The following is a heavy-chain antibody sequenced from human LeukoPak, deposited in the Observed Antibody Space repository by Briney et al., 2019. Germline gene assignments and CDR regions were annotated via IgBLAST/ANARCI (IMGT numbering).Heavy chain of an antibody. J-gene: IGHJ4*02. Sequence: PSETLSLTCAVSGGSFSGYYWSWIRQPPGKGLEWIGEINHSGSTNYNPSLKSRVTISVDTSKNQFSLKLSSVTAADTAVYYCARAKYYYGSGSHFDYWGQGTLVTVSS. CDR1: GGSFSGYY. D-gene: IGHD3-10*01. V-gene: IGHV4-34*01. CDR2: INHSGST. CDR3: ARAKYYYGSGSHFDY.